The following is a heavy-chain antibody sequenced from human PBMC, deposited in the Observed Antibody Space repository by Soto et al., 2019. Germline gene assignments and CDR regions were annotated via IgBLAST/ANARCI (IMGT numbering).Heavy chain of an antibody. J-gene: IGHJ4*02. D-gene: IGHD6-19*01. CDR3: ARVGWQWLPGLDY. CDR1: GFTFSSYW. CDR2: INGDGSST. V-gene: IGHV3-74*01. Sequence: EVQLVESGGGLVQPGGSLRLSCAASGFTFSSYWMHWVRQAPGKGLVWVSRINGDGSSTSYADSVKGRFTISRDNAKNTLYLQMNSLRAEDTAVYYCARVGWQWLPGLDYWGQGTLVTVSS.